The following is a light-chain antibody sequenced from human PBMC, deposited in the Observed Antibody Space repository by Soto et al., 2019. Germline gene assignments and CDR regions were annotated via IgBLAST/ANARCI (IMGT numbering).Light chain of an antibody. Sequence: DIVLTQSPGSLSSSPGERATLSCRASQTVSSYLAWYQQIRGQAPRLLIYAASIRATGIPARFSGSGSGTDFTLTISRLEPEDFAVYYCQHYGSSPRTFGQGTKVEIK. CDR2: AAS. CDR1: QTVSSY. V-gene: IGKV3-20*01. CDR3: QHYGSSPRT. J-gene: IGKJ1*01.